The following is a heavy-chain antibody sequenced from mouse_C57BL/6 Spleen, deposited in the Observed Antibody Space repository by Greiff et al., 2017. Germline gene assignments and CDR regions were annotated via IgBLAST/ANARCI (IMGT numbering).Heavy chain of an antibody. CDR3: ARSYDSGVWFAY. D-gene: IGHD2-4*01. J-gene: IGHJ3*01. CDR2: IHPNSGST. V-gene: IGHV1-64*01. CDR1: GYTFTSYW. Sequence: VQLQQPGAELVKPGASVKLSCKASGYTFTSYWMHWVKQRPGQGLEWIGMIHPNSGSTNYNEKFKSKATLTVDKSSSTAYMQLSSLTSEDSAVYYCARSYDSGVWFAYWGQGTLVTVAA.